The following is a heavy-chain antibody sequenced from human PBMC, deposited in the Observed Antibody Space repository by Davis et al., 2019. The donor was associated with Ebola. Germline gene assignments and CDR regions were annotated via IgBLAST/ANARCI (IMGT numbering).Heavy chain of an antibody. CDR2: IIPIFGTA. V-gene: IGHV1-69*13. CDR3: ARLSSGSYRHYYYYYGMDV. Sequence: AASVKVSCKASGGTFSSYAISWVRQAPGQGLEWMGGIIPIFGTANYAQKFQGRVTITADESTSTAYMELSSLRSEDTAVYYCARLSSGSYRHYYYYYGMDVWGQGTTVTVSS. J-gene: IGHJ6*02. CDR1: GGTFSSYA. D-gene: IGHD1-26*01.